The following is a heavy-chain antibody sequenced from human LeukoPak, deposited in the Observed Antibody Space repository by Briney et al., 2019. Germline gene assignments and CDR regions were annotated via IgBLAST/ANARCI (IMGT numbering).Heavy chain of an antibody. Sequence: KPSETLSLTCTVSGGSISSGSYYWSWIRQPAGKGLEWIGRIYTSGSTNYNPSLKSRVTISVDTSKNQFSLKLSSVTAADTAVYYCASRSYSGSYFKGGSYFDYWGQGTLVTVSS. CDR3: ASRSYSGSYFKGGSYFDY. J-gene: IGHJ4*02. CDR1: GGSISSGSYY. CDR2: IYTSGST. V-gene: IGHV4-61*02. D-gene: IGHD1-26*01.